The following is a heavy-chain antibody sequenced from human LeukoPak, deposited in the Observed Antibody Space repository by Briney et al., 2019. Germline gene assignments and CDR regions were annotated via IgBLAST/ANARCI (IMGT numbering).Heavy chain of an antibody. V-gene: IGHV3-11*04. CDR3: ARVTRGDTHLLDY. Sequence: GGSLRLSCAASGFTFSDYYMSWIRQTPGKGLEWVSYISSSSSTIYYADSVKGRFTISRDNAKNSLYLQMNSLRAEDTAVYYCARVTRGDTHLLDYWGQGTLVTVSS. CDR1: GFTFSDYY. CDR2: ISSSSSTI. J-gene: IGHJ4*02. D-gene: IGHD3-10*01.